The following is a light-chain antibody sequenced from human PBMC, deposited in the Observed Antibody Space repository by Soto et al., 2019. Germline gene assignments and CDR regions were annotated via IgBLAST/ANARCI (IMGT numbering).Light chain of an antibody. CDR2: TAS. CDR3: QQSYSTPYT. Sequence: DIQMTQSPSSLSASVGDRVTIPCRASQSISIYLNWYQHKPGKAPRLLIHTASTLQSGVPSRFSGSGSGTDFTLTISSLQPEDFATYYCQQSYSTPYTFGQGTKLEIK. J-gene: IGKJ2*01. V-gene: IGKV1-39*01. CDR1: QSISIY.